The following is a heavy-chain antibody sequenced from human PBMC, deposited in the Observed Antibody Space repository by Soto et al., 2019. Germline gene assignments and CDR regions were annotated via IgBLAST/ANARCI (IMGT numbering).Heavy chain of an antibody. D-gene: IGHD3-10*01. CDR1: GFTFSGYG. J-gene: IGHJ4*02. CDR2: ISYDGSNK. Sequence: QVQLVESGGGVVQPGRSLRLSCAASGFTFSGYGMHWVRQAPGKGLEWVAVISYDGSNKYYADSVKGRFTISRDNSKNTLYLPMNSLRAEDTAVYYCAKARSLYGSGSEPFDYWGQGTLVTVSS. CDR3: AKARSLYGSGSEPFDY. V-gene: IGHV3-30*18.